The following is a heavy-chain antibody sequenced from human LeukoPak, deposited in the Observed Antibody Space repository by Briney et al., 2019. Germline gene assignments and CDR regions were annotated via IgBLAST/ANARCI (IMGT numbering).Heavy chain of an antibody. CDR2: IIPIFGTA. CDR3: ARDHYYDFWSGYYLPLYYFDY. D-gene: IGHD3-3*01. Sequence: ASVKVSCKASGGTFSSYAISWVRQAPGQGLEWMGGIIPIFGTANYAQKFQGRVTTTADESTSTAYMELRSLRSDDTAVYYCARDHYYDFWSGYYLPLYYFDYWGQGTLVTVSS. CDR1: GGTFSSYA. V-gene: IGHV1-69*13. J-gene: IGHJ4*02.